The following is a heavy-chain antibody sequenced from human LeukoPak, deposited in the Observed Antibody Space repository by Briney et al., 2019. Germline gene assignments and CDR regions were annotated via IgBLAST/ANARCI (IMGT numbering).Heavy chain of an antibody. CDR2: ISYEGSTT. Sequence: VQPGGSRTLSCAASGFTFSNYGMQWVRQAPGKGLEWVAVISYEGSTTFYADSVKGRFTISRDNSKNTLYLQMNSLRAEDTAVYYCAKDLAGSGSYSFDYWGQGTLVTVSS. CDR1: GFTFSNYG. CDR3: AKDLAGSGSYSFDY. J-gene: IGHJ4*02. D-gene: IGHD1-26*01. V-gene: IGHV3-30*18.